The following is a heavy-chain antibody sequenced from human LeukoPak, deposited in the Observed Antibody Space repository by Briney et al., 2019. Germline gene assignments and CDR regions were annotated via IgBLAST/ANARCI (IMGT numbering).Heavy chain of an antibody. CDR2: IYHSGST. Sequence: PSETLSLTCTVSSYSISSGYYWGWIRQPPEKGLEWIGSIYHSGSTYYNPSLKSRVTISVDTSKNQFSLKLSSVTAADTAVYYCASKYYYGSGSYYNYYMDVWGKGTTVTVSS. D-gene: IGHD3-10*01. V-gene: IGHV4-38-2*02. CDR3: ASKYYYGSGSYYNYYMDV. J-gene: IGHJ6*03. CDR1: SYSISSGYY.